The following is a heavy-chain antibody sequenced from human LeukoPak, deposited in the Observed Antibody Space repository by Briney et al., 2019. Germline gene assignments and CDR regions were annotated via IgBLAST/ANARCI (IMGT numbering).Heavy chain of an antibody. CDR3: ARIKRRTYYDILTGYYFDY. D-gene: IGHD3-9*01. Sequence: GGSLRLSCAASGFTFSSYWMSWVRQAPGKGLEWVANIKQEGSEKYYVDSVKGRFTISRDNAKNSLYLQMNSLRAEDTAVYYCARIKRRTYYDILTGYYFDYWGQGTLVTVSS. CDR2: IKQEGSEK. V-gene: IGHV3-7*03. CDR1: GFTFSSYW. J-gene: IGHJ4*02.